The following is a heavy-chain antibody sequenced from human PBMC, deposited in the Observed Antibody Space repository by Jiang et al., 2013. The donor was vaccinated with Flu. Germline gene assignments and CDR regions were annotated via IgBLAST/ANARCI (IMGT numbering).Heavy chain of an antibody. CDR2: IIPILGIA. V-gene: IGHV1-69*04. J-gene: IGHJ3*02. CDR1: GGTFSSYA. Sequence: SSVKVSCKASGGTFSSYAISWVRQAPGRGLEWMGRIIPILGIANYAQKFQGRVTITADKSTSTAYMELSSLRSEDTAVYYCATIVVPTGRGAFDIWGQGTMVTVSS. D-gene: IGHD2-2*01. CDR3: ATIVVPTGRGAFDI.